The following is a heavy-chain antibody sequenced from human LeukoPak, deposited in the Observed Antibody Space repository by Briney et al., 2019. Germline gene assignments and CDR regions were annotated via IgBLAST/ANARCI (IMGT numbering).Heavy chain of an antibody. D-gene: IGHD2-2*01. CDR1: GFTVSGNY. V-gene: IGHV3-66*01. CDR3: ARGGGVPFARNWFDP. Sequence: PGGSLRLSCAASGFTVSGNYMSWVRQAPGKGLEWVSVIYNDGSTYYADSVKGRFTISRDISKNTLYLQMNSLRAEDAAVYYCARGGGVPFARNWFDPWGQGTLVTVSS. J-gene: IGHJ5*02. CDR2: IYNDGST.